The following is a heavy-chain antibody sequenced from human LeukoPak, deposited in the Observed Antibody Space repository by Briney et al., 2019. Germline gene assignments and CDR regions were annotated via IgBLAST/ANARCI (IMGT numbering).Heavy chain of an antibody. CDR2: IYYSGST. CDR3: AREYDYVWGSYRSGFDP. D-gene: IGHD3-16*02. V-gene: IGHV4-59*01. CDR1: GGSISSYY. Sequence: PSETLSLTCAVSGGSISSYYWSWIRQPPGKGLEWIGYIYYSGSTNYNPSLKSRVTISVDTSKNQFSLKLSSVTAADTAVYYCAREYDYVWGSYRSGFDPWGQGTLVTVSS. J-gene: IGHJ5*02.